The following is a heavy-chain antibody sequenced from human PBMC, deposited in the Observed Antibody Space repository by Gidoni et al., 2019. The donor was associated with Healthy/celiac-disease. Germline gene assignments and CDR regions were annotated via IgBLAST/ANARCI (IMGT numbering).Heavy chain of an antibody. CDR3: ARTGYYGSGTPFYYYGMDV. CDR2: IIPICGTA. D-gene: IGHD3-10*01. V-gene: IGHV1-69*01. J-gene: IGHJ6*02. CDR1: VGTFSSDA. Sequence: QVQLVQSGAEVKKPGSSVTVSCKASVGTFSSDAISWVRQAHGQGLEWMGGIIPICGTANYEQKVQGRVTITADESTSTAYMELRSLRSEDTAVYYCARTGYYGSGTPFYYYGMDVWGQGTTVTVSS.